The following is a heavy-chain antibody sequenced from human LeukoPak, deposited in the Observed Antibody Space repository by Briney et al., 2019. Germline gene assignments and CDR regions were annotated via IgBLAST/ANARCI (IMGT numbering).Heavy chain of an antibody. V-gene: IGHV3-23*01. CDR2: ISVNGETT. CDR3: AQGYSSGWYPY. CDR1: GFSVSSFG. Sequence: GGSLRLSCAVSGFSVSSFGMSWVRQAPGKGLEWVSAISVNGETTWYADSVKGRFIISRDNSKNTLYLQMSSLRAEDTAVYYCAQGYSSGWYPYWGQGSLVSVSS. J-gene: IGHJ4*02. D-gene: IGHD6-19*01.